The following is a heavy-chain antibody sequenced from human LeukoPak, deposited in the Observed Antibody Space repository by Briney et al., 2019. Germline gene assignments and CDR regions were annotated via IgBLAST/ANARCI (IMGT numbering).Heavy chain of an antibody. J-gene: IGHJ4*02. Sequence: GASVKVSCKASGYTFTSYGISWVRQAPGQGLEWMGWISAYNGNTNYAQKLQGRVTMTTDTSTSTAYMELRSLRSDDTAVYYCARGETDDILTGYYLGLPDYWGQGTLVTVSS. CDR1: GYTFTSYG. CDR2: ISAYNGNT. V-gene: IGHV1-18*01. D-gene: IGHD3-9*01. CDR3: ARGETDDILTGYYLGLPDY.